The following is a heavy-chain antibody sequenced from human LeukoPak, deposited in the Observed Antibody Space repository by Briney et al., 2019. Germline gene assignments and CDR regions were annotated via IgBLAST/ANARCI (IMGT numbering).Heavy chain of an antibody. CDR2: TYYRSKWYN. V-gene: IGHV6-1*01. Sequence: SQTLSLTCAISGDSVSSKSCTWTWIRQSPSRGLEWLGRTYYRSKWYNDYAVSVKSRITVNPDTSKNQFSLQMNSVTPEDTAVYYCTRARDAFTGKSVFDVWGQGTMVTVSS. CDR1: GDSVSSKSCT. J-gene: IGHJ3*01. D-gene: IGHD3-10*01. CDR3: TRARDAFTGKSVFDV.